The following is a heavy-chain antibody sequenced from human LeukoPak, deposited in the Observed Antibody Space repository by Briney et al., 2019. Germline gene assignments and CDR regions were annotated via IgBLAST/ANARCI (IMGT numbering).Heavy chain of an antibody. J-gene: IGHJ4*02. CDR2: IYYSGST. V-gene: IGHV4-39*01. CDR1: GGSISSSSYY. D-gene: IGHD3-3*01. Sequence: NSSGTLSLTCTVSGGSISSSSYYWGWIRQPPGKGLEWIGSIYYSGSTYYNPSLKSRVTISVDTSKNQFSLKLSSVTAADTAVYYCARSPDFWSGYYTGIPFDYWGQGTLVTVSS. CDR3: ARSPDFWSGYYTGIPFDY.